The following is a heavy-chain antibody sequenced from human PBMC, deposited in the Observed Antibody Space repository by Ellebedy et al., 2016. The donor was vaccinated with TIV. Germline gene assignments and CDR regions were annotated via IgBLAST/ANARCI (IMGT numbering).Heavy chain of an antibody. J-gene: IGHJ4*02. CDR3: ARSKNYYDSSGYPDY. D-gene: IGHD3-22*01. CDR1: GYTFTSYD. CDR2: MNPNSGNT. V-gene: IGHV1-8*01. Sequence: ASVKVSCKASGYTFTSYDINWVRQATGHGLEWMGWMNPNSGNTGYAQKFQGRVTMTRNTSIRTAYMEVSSLRSEDTAVYYCARSKNYYDSSGYPDYWGQGTLVTVSS.